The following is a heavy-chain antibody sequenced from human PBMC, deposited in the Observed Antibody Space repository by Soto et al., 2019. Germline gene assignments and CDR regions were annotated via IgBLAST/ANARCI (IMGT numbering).Heavy chain of an antibody. D-gene: IGHD6-19*01. Sequence: QLQLQESGPGLVEPSETLSLTCTVSGGSISGSDYYWAWLRQPPGKGLEWLGTIYRTGTAYYNPSLQSRVTLSVDTSKNQFFLTLNSVSAADTAVYFCADMRGQWLPRDWGQGTLVTVSS. CDR1: GGSISGSDYY. CDR3: ADMRGQWLPRD. V-gene: IGHV4-39*01. J-gene: IGHJ4*02. CDR2: IYRTGTA.